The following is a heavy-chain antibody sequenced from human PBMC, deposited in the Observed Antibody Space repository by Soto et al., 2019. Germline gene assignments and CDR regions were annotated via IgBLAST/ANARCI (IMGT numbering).Heavy chain of an antibody. CDR2: VNPSGGHT. V-gene: IGHV1-46*01. CDR1: GDTFTDYY. Sequence: QVQLVQSGAEVKKPGASVKVSCKASGDTFTDYYIHWVRQAPGQGLEWMGTVNPSGGHTTYSQHFLGRMTMTRDTSTSTLYMELTSMTSEDTAVYYCARGGHVVVVTAALDYGGQGNLVTVSS. D-gene: IGHD2-21*02. CDR3: ARGGHVVVVTAALDY. J-gene: IGHJ4*02.